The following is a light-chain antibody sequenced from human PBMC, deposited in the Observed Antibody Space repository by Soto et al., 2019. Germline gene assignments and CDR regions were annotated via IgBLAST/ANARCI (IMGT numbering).Light chain of an antibody. J-gene: IGKJ2*01. CDR2: AAS. CDR3: QPTYCTPYS. CDR1: QSISSY. Sequence: DIQMTQSPSSLSASVGDRVTITCRASQSISSYLNWYQQKPGKAPKLLIYAASSLQSGVPSRFSGCGSGTDSTLTISSLQPEDFATYYGQPTYCTPYSFGQGTKLEIK. V-gene: IGKV1-39*01.